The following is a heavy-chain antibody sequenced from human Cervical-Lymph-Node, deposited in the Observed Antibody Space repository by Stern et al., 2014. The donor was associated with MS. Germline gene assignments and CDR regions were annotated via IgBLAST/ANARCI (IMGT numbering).Heavy chain of an antibody. CDR3: AKDRGVK. V-gene: IGHV1-24*01. D-gene: IGHD3-10*01. J-gene: IGHJ4*02. Sequence: QVQLVPSGAEVKKPGSSVTVSCNVSGHPLSELAMHWLRQLPTRGLEWMGQFDPEDGETVYAQQFQGRLSMTEETSTGTAYMTLTALRSEDTAVYYCAKDRGVKWGPGTLVTVSS. CDR2: FDPEDGET. CDR1: GHPLSELA.